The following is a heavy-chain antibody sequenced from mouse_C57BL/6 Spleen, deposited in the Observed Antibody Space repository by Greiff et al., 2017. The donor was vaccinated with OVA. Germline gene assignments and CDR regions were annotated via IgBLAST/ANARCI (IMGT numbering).Heavy chain of an antibody. CDR1: GFSLTSYG. CDR2: IWRGGST. Sequence: VQLQQSGPGLVQPSQSLSITCTVSGFSLTSYGVHWVRQSPGKGLEWLGVIWRGGSTDYNAAFMSRLSITKDNSKSQVFFKMNSLQADDTAIYYCAKEDYSNYGGYFDYWGQGTTRTVSS. D-gene: IGHD2-5*01. J-gene: IGHJ2*01. CDR3: AKEDYSNYGGYFDY. V-gene: IGHV2-5*01.